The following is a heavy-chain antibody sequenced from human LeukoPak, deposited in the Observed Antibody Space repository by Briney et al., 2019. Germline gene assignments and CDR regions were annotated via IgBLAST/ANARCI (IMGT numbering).Heavy chain of an antibody. J-gene: IGHJ3*02. CDR3: ARDQLAYCGGDCYAHHDAFDI. Sequence: SQTLSLTCAISGDSVSSNSAAWNWIRQSPSRGLEWLGRTYYRSKGYNDYAVSVKSRITINPDTSKNQFSLQLTSVTPEDTAVYYCARDQLAYCGGDCYAHHDAFDIWGQGTMVTVSS. CDR1: GDSVSSNSAA. V-gene: IGHV6-1*01. D-gene: IGHD2-21*02. CDR2: TYYRSKGYN.